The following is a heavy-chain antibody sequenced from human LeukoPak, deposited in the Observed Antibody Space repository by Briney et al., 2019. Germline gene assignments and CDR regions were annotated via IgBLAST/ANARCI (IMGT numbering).Heavy chain of an antibody. CDR3: ARDPYSGSYGDYYYYYMDV. CDR1: GFTFSGYE. V-gene: IGHV3-21*01. CDR2: ITSSSTYI. D-gene: IGHD1-26*01. Sequence: PGGSLRLSCAASGFTFSGYELNWVRQAPGKGLEWVSSITSSSTYIYYADSVKGRFTISRDNAKNSLYLQMNSLRDEDTAVYYCARDPYSGSYGDYYYYYMDVWGKGTTVTISS. J-gene: IGHJ6*03.